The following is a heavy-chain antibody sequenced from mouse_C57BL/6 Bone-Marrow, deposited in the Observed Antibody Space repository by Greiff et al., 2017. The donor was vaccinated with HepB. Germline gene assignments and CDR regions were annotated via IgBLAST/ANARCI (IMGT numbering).Heavy chain of an antibody. CDR2: IYPGSGST. CDR3: ARWVAY. J-gene: IGHJ3*01. V-gene: IGHV1-55*01. CDR1: GYTFTSYW. Sequence: VQLQQSGAELVKPGASVKMSCKASGYTFTSYWITWVKQRPGQGLEWIGDIYPGSGSTNYNEKCKSKATLTVDTPSSTAYIQLSSLTSEDSAVYYCARWVAYWGQGTLVTVSA.